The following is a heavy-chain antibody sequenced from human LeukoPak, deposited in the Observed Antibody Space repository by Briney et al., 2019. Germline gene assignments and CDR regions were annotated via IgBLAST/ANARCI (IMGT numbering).Heavy chain of an antibody. CDR2: IIPIFGTA. J-gene: IGHJ4*02. CDR1: GGTFSSYA. CDR3: ARGLKYYYDSSGYYFGY. Sequence: ASVKVSCKASGGTFSSYAISWVRQAPGQGLEWMGGIIPIFGTANYAQKFQGRVTITTDESTSTAYMELSSLRSEDTAVYYCARGLKYYYDSSGYYFGYWGQGTLVTVSS. D-gene: IGHD3-22*01. V-gene: IGHV1-69*05.